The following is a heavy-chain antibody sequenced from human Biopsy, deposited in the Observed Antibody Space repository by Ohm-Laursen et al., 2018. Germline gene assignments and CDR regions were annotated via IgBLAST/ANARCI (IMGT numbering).Heavy chain of an antibody. CDR3: ARDDDTTGHYMILNH. V-gene: IGHV3-33*01. J-gene: IGHJ5*02. Sequence: SLRLSCAASGFAFSYYGLHWVRQAPGKGLQWVAVMWSDGINKNCADSVKGRFTVSRDNSNNVLYLQMSSLRDEDSAVYYCARDDDTTGHYMILNHWGQGTLVTVSS. CDR1: GFAFSYYG. CDR2: MWSDGINK. D-gene: IGHD3-9*01.